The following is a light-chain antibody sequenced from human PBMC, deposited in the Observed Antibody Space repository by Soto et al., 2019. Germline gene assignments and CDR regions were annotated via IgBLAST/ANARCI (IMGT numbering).Light chain of an antibody. J-gene: IGKJ4*01. CDR1: QSVSSN. Sequence: EIVMTQSPATLSVSPVERATLSCRASQSVSSNLAWYQHKPGQAPRLLISGASTGATGIPPRFSGSGSGTDFTLTVNSLQSEDIAVYYCQQYHNWPVTFGGGTKVDIK. CDR3: QQYHNWPVT. CDR2: GAS. V-gene: IGKV3-15*01.